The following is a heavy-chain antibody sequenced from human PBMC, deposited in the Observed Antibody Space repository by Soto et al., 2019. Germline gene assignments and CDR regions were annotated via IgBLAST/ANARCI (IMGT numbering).Heavy chain of an antibody. D-gene: IGHD4-17*01. V-gene: IGHV3-23*01. J-gene: IGHJ4*02. CDR3: ANLFGSTVTDY. CDR1: GFTFSSYA. CDR2: ISGSGGST. Sequence: EVQLLESGGGLVQPGGSLRLSCAASGFTFSSYAMSWVRQAPGKGLEWVSAISGSGGSTYYADSVKGRFTISRDNTKNTQYLQMNSLRAEDTAVYYCANLFGSTVTDYWGQGTLVTVSS.